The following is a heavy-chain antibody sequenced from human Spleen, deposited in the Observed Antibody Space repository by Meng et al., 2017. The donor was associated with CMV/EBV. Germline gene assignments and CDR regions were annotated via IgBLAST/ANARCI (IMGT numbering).Heavy chain of an antibody. CDR3: ARGGGSNYGVDY. V-gene: IGHV3-20*04. CDR2: INWNGGRT. J-gene: IGHJ4*02. Sequence: SCAASGFTFDDYGMSWVRQAPGKGLEWVSGINWNGGRTGYADSVKGRFTISRDNAKNSVYLQMNSLRVEDTALYYCARGGGSNYGVDYWGQGTLVTVSS. CDR1: GFTFDDYG. D-gene: IGHD4-11*01.